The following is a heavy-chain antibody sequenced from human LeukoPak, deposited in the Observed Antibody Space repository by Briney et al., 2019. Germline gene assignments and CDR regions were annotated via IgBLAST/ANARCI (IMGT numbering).Heavy chain of an antibody. CDR1: GYIFTNYW. V-gene: IGHV5-51*01. Sequence: NPGGSLKISCKASGYIFTNYWIGWVRQLPGEGLEWMGIIYPGDSDTRYSPSFQGQVTISADNPINTAYLQWSSLKASDTAIYYCARRLTAEVWGQGTLVTVSS. CDR3: ARRLTAEV. CDR2: IYPGDSDT. J-gene: IGHJ4*02. D-gene: IGHD7-27*01.